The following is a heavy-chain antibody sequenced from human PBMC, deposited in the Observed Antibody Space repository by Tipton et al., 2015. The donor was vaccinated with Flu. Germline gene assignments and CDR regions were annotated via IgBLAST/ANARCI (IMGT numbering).Heavy chain of an antibody. D-gene: IGHD3-16*01. Sequence: TLSLTCTVSGGSISSYYWSWIRQAPGKGLEYIGYIHYTGNTNDNPSLQSRASIAVDMSKNQFPLRLKSLTAADTAVCDCSSWTYGYGMDVWGQGTTVTVSS. CDR2: IHYTGNT. V-gene: IGHV4-59*01. CDR1: GGSISSYY. CDR3: SSWTYGYGMDV. J-gene: IGHJ6*02.